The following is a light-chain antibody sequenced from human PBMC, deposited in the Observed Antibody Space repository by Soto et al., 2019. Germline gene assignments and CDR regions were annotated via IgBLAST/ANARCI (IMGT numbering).Light chain of an antibody. CDR3: SSYTSSSTRDVV. Sequence: QSALTQPASVSGSPGQSITISCTGTSSDVGGYNYVSWYQQHPGKAPKLIIYDVSKRPSGVSNRFSGSKSGNTASLTISGLQAEDEADYYCSSYTSSSTRDVVFGGGTKLTV. J-gene: IGLJ2*01. V-gene: IGLV2-14*01. CDR1: SSDVGGYNY. CDR2: DVS.